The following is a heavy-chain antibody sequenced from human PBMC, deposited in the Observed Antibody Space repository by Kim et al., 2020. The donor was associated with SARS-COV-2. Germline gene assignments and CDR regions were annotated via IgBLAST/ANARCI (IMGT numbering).Heavy chain of an antibody. D-gene: IGHD3-10*02. CDR2: ISSSSSYI. CDR3: ARDGSLVLYYYYGMDV. J-gene: IGHJ6*02. V-gene: IGHV3-21*01. Sequence: GGSLRLSCAASGFTFSSYSMNWVRQAPGKGLEWVSSISSSSSYIYYADSVKGRFTISRDNAKNSLYLQMNSLRAEDTAVYYCARDGSLVLYYYYGMDVWGQGTTVTVSS. CDR1: GFTFSSYS.